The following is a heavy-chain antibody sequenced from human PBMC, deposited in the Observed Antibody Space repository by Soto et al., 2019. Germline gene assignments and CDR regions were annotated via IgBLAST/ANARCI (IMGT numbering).Heavy chain of an antibody. CDR1: GFTLSSYA. CDR2: LSSSGAGA. D-gene: IGHD3-10*01. J-gene: IGHJ4*02. Sequence: PGGSLRLSCAASGFTLSSYAMSWVRQAPGKGLEWITSLSSSGAGAYYANSVKGRFTISRDNSRNTLFLQMNSLKAEDTAIYFCAKSLLDYHLETIPDHPFDHWGQGTPVTVS. V-gene: IGHV3-23*01. CDR3: AKSLLDYHLETIPDHPFDH.